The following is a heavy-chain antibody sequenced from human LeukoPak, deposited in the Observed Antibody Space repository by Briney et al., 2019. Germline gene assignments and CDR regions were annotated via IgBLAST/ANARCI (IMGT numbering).Heavy chain of an antibody. CDR3: ARDLGFQGYSSGWPLDYFDY. CDR2: INPNSGGT. Sequence: GASVKVSCKASGYTFTGYYMHWVRQAPGQGLEWMGWINPNSGGTNYAQKFQGRVTMTRDTSISTAYMELSRLRSDDTAVYYCARDLGFQGYSSGWPLDYFDYWGQGTLVTVSS. CDR1: GYTFTGYY. D-gene: IGHD6-19*01. J-gene: IGHJ4*02. V-gene: IGHV1-2*02.